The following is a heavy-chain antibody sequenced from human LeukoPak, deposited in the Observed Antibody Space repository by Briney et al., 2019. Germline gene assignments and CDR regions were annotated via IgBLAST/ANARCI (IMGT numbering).Heavy chain of an antibody. J-gene: IGHJ4*02. CDR2: IYSGGST. CDR1: GLTVSDHY. Sequence: GGSPRLTCAASGLTVSDHYMSWVRQAPGKGLEWVSVIYSGGSTDYADSVKGRFSISRHNSKNTLYLQMNSLRAEDTAVYYCARSLQNLDYWGQGTLVTVSS. D-gene: IGHD2/OR15-2a*01. CDR3: ARSLQNLDY. V-gene: IGHV3-53*04.